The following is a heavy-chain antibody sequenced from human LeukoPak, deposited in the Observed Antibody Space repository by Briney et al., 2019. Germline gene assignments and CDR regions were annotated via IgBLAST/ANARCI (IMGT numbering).Heavy chain of an antibody. CDR2: IIPIFGIA. CDR1: GGTFSSYA. D-gene: IGHD3-10*01. J-gene: IGHJ4*02. CDR3: ARDDTMVRGPTGY. Sequence: ASVKVSCKASGGTFSSYAISWVRQAPGQGLDWMGRIIPIFGIANYAQKFQGRVTITADKSTSTAYMELSSLRSEDTAVYYCARDDTMVRGPTGYWGQGALVTVSS. V-gene: IGHV1-69*04.